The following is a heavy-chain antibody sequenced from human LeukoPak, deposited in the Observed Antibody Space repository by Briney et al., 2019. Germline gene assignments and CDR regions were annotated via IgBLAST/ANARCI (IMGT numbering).Heavy chain of an antibody. J-gene: IGHJ5*02. V-gene: IGHV3-23*01. Sequence: GGSLRLSCAASGFTFSSYWMSWVRQAPGKGLEWVSAISGSGGSTYYADSVKGRFTISRDNSKNTLYLQMNSLRAEDTAVYYCAKDGDSSGYPNWFDPWGQGTLVTVSS. CDR2: ISGSGGST. CDR1: GFTFSSYW. CDR3: AKDGDSSGYPNWFDP. D-gene: IGHD3-22*01.